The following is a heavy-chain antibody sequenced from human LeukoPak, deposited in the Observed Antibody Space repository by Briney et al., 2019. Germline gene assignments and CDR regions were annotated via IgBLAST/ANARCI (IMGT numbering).Heavy chain of an antibody. D-gene: IGHD6-19*01. CDR3: ANIAVAGSGARWAFDI. V-gene: IGHV1-24*01. Sequence: ASVKVTCKVSGYTLTELSLHWVRESPGKRLEWREGFDPAVGRTIYAQKLHARVTMPEDTSPETAYIELSRLRSEDPAGSYCANIAVAGSGARWAFDIWGQGTMVTVSS. J-gene: IGHJ3*02. CDR1: GYTLTELS. CDR2: FDPAVGRT.